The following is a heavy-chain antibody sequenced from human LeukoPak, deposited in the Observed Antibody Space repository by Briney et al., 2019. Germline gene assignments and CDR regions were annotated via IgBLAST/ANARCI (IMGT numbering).Heavy chain of an antibody. CDR2: MNPNSGNT. Sequence: GASVKVSCKASGYTFTSYDINWVRQATGQGREGMGWMNPNSGNTGYAQKCQGRVTMTRNTSISTAYMELSSLRSEDTAVYYCARTGLGEHYYYYMDVWGKGTTVTISS. V-gene: IGHV1-8*01. D-gene: IGHD3-10*01. CDR1: GYTFTSYD. J-gene: IGHJ6*03. CDR3: ARTGLGEHYYYYMDV.